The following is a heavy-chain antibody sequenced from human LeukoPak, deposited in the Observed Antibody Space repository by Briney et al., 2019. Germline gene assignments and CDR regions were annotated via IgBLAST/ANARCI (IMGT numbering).Heavy chain of an antibody. CDR3: AQCGHWDKPINY. CDR2: TSYSGST. J-gene: IGHJ4*02. CDR1: GASVSDYN. V-gene: IGHV4-59*08. D-gene: IGHD1-26*01. Sequence: PSESLSLTCTVSGASVSDYNWSWIRPPPGKGLEWIGYTSYSGSTTYNSSLKSRVSISLDTSKNQFSLRLPSVTAADTAIYYCAQCGHWDKPINYWGQGTLVTVSS.